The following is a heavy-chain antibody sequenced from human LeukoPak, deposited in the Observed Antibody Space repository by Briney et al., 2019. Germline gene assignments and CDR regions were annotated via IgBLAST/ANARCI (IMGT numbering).Heavy chain of an antibody. D-gene: IGHD1-7*01. Sequence: SETLSLTCTVSGGSISSGGYYWSWIRQRPGKGLEWIGYIYYSGSTYYNPSLKSRVTISVDTSKNQFSLKLSSVTAADTAVYYCARDSLITGTTRGFDYWGQGTLVTVSS. V-gene: IGHV4-31*03. J-gene: IGHJ4*02. CDR3: ARDSLITGTTRGFDY. CDR2: IYYSGST. CDR1: GGSISSGGYY.